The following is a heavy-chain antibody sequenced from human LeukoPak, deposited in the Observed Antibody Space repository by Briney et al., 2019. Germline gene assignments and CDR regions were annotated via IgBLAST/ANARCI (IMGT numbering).Heavy chain of an antibody. CDR3: ASGVATVPFDY. CDR2: INPSGGST. J-gene: IGHJ4*02. D-gene: IGHD4-11*01. CDR1: GYTFTSYY. V-gene: IGHV1-46*01. Sequence: ASVKVSCKASGYTFTSYYMHWVRQAPGQGLEWMGIINPSGGSTSYAQKFQGRVTMTRDMSTSTVYMELSSLRSEDTAVYYCASGVATVPFDYWGQGTLVTVSS.